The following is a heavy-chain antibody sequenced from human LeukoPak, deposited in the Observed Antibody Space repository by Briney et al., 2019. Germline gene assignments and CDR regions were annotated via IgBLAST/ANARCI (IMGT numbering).Heavy chain of an antibody. CDR2: INPNSGGT. CDR1: GYTFTGYY. D-gene: IGHD6-19*01. Sequence: ASVKVSCKASGYTFTGYYMHWVRQAPGQGLEWVGWINPNSGGTNYAQKFQGRVTMTRDTSISTAYMELSRLRSDDTAVYYCARRSMGIAVAGTLYGYWGQGTLVTVSS. V-gene: IGHV1-2*02. J-gene: IGHJ4*02. CDR3: ARRSMGIAVAGTLYGY.